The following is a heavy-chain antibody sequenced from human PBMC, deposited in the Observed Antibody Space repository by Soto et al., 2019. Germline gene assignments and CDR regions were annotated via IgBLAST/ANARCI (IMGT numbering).Heavy chain of an antibody. CDR2: IYYSGST. V-gene: IGHV4-39*01. D-gene: IGHD6-13*01. CDR3: ARRGGSSPFDY. J-gene: IGHJ4*02. CDR1: GGSISSSSYY. Sequence: SETLSLTCTVSGGSISSSSYYWGWIRQPPGKGLEWIGSIYYSGSTYFNPSLKSRVTISVDTSKNQFSLKLSSVTAADTAVYYCARRGGSSPFDYWGQGTLVTVSS.